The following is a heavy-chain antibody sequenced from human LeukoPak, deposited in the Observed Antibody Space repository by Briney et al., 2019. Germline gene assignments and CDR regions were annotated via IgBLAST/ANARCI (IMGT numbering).Heavy chain of an antibody. V-gene: IGHV3-23*01. CDR3: AKESYSSGWYDYFDY. CDR2: ISGSGGST. D-gene: IGHD6-19*01. J-gene: IGHJ4*02. Sequence: GGSLRLSCAASGFTFSSYAMSWVRQAPGKGLGWVSAISGSGGSTYYADSVKGRFTISRDNSKNTLYLQMNSLRAEDTAVYYCAKESYSSGWYDYFDYWGQGTLVTVSS. CDR1: GFTFSSYA.